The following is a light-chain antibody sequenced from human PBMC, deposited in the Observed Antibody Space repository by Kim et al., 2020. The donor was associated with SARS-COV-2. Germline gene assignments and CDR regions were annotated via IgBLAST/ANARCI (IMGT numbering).Light chain of an antibody. V-gene: IGLV1-36*01. Sequence: QSVLTQAPSVSGAPRQRVTISCSGSTSNIGSHAVNWYQLLPGKAPKLLIYYDDLLPAGVSDRFSGSKSDTSASLAISGLQAEDEADYYCANWDDSLNGGVFGGGTQLTVL. CDR1: TSNIGSHA. CDR2: YDD. J-gene: IGLJ3*02. CDR3: ANWDDSLNGGV.